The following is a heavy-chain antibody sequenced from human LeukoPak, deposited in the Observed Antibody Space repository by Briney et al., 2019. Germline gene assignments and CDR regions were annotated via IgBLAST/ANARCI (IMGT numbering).Heavy chain of an antibody. CDR3: ARNSGAYFDY. D-gene: IGHD2-15*01. Sequence: PGGSLRLSSVASVVTFTVYSMRSVREAPGTGLEWGAGIWDDGNNKYYAESMRGRFTISRDNNKHTQYLQMNSLRVEDTSVYYCARNSGAYFDYWGQGTLVTVPS. CDR1: VVTFTVYS. V-gene: IGHV3-33*01. CDR2: IWDDGNNK. J-gene: IGHJ4*02.